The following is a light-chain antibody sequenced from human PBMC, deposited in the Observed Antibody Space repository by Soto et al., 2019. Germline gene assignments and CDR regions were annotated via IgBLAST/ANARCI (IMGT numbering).Light chain of an antibody. J-gene: IGKJ1*01. Sequence: EIVMTQSPATLSVSPGERATLSCRASQSVSSNLAWYQQKPGQAPRHLIYGASTRATGIPARFSGSGSVTESTLTISSMQSEDFAVYYCQQYNNWPPWTFGQGTKVEIK. CDR2: GAS. CDR3: QQYNNWPPWT. V-gene: IGKV3-15*01. CDR1: QSVSSN.